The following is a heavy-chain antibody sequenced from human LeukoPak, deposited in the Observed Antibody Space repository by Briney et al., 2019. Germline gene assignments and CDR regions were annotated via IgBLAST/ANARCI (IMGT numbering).Heavy chain of an antibody. J-gene: IGHJ4*02. CDR3: ARGPPSVVVPAAKGTGHDGDFDY. Sequence: PSETLSLTCAVYGGSFSGYYWSWIRQPPGKGLEWIGEINHSGSTNYNPSLKSRVTISVDTSKNQFSLKLSSVTAADTAVYYCARGPPSVVVPAAKGTGHDGDFDYWGQGTLVTVSS. CDR2: INHSGST. D-gene: IGHD2-2*01. V-gene: IGHV4-34*01. CDR1: GGSFSGYY.